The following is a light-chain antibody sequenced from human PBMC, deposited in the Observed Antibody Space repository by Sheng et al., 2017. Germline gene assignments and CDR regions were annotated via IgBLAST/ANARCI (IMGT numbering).Light chain of an antibody. J-gene: IGKJ1*01. CDR3: QQHGSSPPT. V-gene: IGKV3-20*01. Sequence: EIVVTQSPAILSASPGQRATLSCRASQSVRNNYLAWYQQKPGQSPRLLIYGASVRATGIPDRFSGSGSGTDFTLTISRLEPEDFAVYCCQQHGSSPPTFGQGTKVEIK. CDR1: QSVRNNY. CDR2: GAS.